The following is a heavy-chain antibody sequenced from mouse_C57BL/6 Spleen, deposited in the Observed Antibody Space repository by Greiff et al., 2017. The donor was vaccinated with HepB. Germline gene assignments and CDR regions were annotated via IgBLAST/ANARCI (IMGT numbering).Heavy chain of an antibody. J-gene: IGHJ2*01. CDR3: TITTADY. V-gene: IGHV14-4*01. CDR2: IDPENGDT. Sequence: VQLKESGAELVRPGASVKLSCTASGFNIKDDYMHWVKQRPEQGLEWIGWIDPENGDTEYASKFQGKATITADTSSNTAYLQLSSRTSEDTAVYYCTITTADYWGQGTTLTVSS. D-gene: IGHD1-2*01. CDR1: GFNIKDDY.